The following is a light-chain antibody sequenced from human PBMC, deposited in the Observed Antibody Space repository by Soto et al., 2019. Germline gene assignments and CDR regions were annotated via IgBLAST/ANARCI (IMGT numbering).Light chain of an antibody. CDR1: SSDVGAYNY. V-gene: IGLV2-14*01. CDR3: RSYTTSSTVV. J-gene: IGLJ2*01. Sequence: QSALTQPASVSGSPGQSITISCTGTSSDVGAYNYVSWYQQHPGKSPKLMIYEVNYRPSGVSNPFSGSKSGNTASLTISGLQTEDEADYYCRSYTTSSTVVLAGGTKLTVL. CDR2: EVN.